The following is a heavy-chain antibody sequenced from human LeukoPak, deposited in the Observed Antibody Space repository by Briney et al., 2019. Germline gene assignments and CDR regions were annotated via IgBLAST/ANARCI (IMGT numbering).Heavy chain of an antibody. CDR1: GYPFTDYY. V-gene: IGHV1-2*02. CDR2: INPDSGGT. Sequence: ASVKVSCKASGYPFTDYYIHWVRQAPGQGLEWMGWINPDSGGTNYAQKFHGRVTMTRDTSISTAYMELSSLKSDDTAVYNCARAYGVTPGDRWGQGTLVTVSS. CDR3: ARAYGVTPGDR. J-gene: IGHJ5*02. D-gene: IGHD4-17*01.